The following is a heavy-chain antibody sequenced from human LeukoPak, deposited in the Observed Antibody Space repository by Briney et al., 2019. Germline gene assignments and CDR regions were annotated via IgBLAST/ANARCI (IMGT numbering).Heavy chain of an antibody. J-gene: IGHJ5*02. D-gene: IGHD2-21*02. Sequence: GGSLRLSCAASGFTFSSYAMSRVRQAPGKGLEWVSSIYRDGSTYYADSVKGRFTISRDNSKNTLNLQMNNLRVEDTAVYYCARVMTAITNWFDPWGQGTLVTVSS. V-gene: IGHV3-66*01. CDR2: IYRDGST. CDR1: GFTFSSYA. CDR3: ARVMTAITNWFDP.